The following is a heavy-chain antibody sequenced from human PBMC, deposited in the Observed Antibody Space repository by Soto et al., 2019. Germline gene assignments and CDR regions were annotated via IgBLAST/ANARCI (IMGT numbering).Heavy chain of an antibody. J-gene: IGHJ4*02. CDR3: ARVVGYCGGDCYMYYFDY. Sequence: ASVKVSCKASGYTFTSYGISWVRQAPGQGLEWMGWISAYNGNTNYAQKLRGRVTMTTDTSTSTAYMELRSLRSDDTAVYYCARVVGYCGGDCYMYYFDYWGQGTLVTVSS. D-gene: IGHD2-21*02. CDR2: ISAYNGNT. V-gene: IGHV1-18*04. CDR1: GYTFTSYG.